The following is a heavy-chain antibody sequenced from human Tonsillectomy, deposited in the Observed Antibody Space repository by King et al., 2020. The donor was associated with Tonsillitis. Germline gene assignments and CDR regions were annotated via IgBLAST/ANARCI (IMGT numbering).Heavy chain of an antibody. J-gene: IGHJ4*02. CDR1: GYTFTSHY. CDR3: ACVFGGSRPFDY. D-gene: IGHD2-15*01. CDR2: INPDGGST. Sequence: VQLVQSGAEVKKPGASVKVSCTASGYTFTSHYMHWVRQAPGQGLEWMGIINPDGGSTIYAQKFQGRVTMTGDTSTSTGYMELSSLRSEDTAVYYCACVFGGSRPFDYWGQGTLVTVSS. V-gene: IGHV1-46*01.